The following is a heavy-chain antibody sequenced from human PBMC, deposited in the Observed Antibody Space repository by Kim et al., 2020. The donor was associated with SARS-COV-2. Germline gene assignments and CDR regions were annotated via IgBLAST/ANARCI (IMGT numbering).Heavy chain of an antibody. CDR1: GYTFTGYY. J-gene: IGHJ4*02. V-gene: IGHV1-2*02. D-gene: IGHD3-10*01. CDR3: ARVRGLLWFGELLYGEKNYFDY. CDR2: INPNSGGT. Sequence: ASVKVSCKASGYTFTGYYMHWVRQAPGQGLEWMGWINPNSGGTNYAQKFQGRVTMTRDTSISTAYMELSRLRSDDTAVYYCARVRGLLWFGELLYGEKNYFDYWGQGTLVTVSS.